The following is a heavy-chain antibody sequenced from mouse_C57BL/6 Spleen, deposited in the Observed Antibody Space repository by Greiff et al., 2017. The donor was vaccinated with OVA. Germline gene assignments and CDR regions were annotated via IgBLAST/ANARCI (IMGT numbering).Heavy chain of an antibody. Sequence: QVQLQQSGAELVRPGASVTLSCKASGYTFTDYEMHWVKQTPVHGLEWIGAIDPETGGTAYNQKFKGKAILTADKSSSTAYMELRSLTSEDSAVYYCTRDGKGYPWFAYWGQGTLVTVSA. CDR1: GYTFTDYE. V-gene: IGHV1-15*01. CDR2: IDPETGGT. D-gene: IGHD2-2*01. J-gene: IGHJ3*01. CDR3: TRDGKGYPWFAY.